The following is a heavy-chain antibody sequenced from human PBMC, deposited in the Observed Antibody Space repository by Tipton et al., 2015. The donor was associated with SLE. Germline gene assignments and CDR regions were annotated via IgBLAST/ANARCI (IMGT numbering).Heavy chain of an antibody. D-gene: IGHD1-14*01. Sequence: TLSLTCSVYGASFNGYYWSWLRQPPGKGLEWIGYINYSGNTNYNPSLKSRVTTSVDTSKNQLSLKLHYVTATDTAVYYCARGRDGMDVFVMDVWGPGTTVTVSS. V-gene: IGHV4-59*01. J-gene: IGHJ6*02. CDR2: INYSGNT. CDR3: ARGRDGMDVFVMDV. CDR1: GASFNGYY.